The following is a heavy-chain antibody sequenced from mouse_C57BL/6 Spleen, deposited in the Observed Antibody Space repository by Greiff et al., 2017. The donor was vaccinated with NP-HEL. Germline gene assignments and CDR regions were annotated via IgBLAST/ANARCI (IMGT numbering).Heavy chain of an antibody. Sequence: QVQLQQPGAELVRPGSSVKLSCKASGYTFTSYWMHWVKQRPIQGLEWIGNIDPSDSETHYNQKFKDKATLTVDKSSSTAYMQLSSLTSEDSAVYYCARGEGTTVVAPGDYWGQGTSVTVSS. CDR2: IDPSDSET. CDR1: GYTFTSYW. CDR3: ARGEGTTVVAPGDY. V-gene: IGHV1-52*01. J-gene: IGHJ4*01. D-gene: IGHD1-1*01.